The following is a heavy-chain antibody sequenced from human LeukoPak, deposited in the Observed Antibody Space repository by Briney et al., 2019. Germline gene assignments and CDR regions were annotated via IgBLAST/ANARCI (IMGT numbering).Heavy chain of an antibody. CDR3: ARDPITGSTFYHYGMDV. J-gene: IGHJ6*02. CDR1: GYNFAIRG. V-gene: IGHV1-18*01. CDR2: ISGYNGNT. D-gene: IGHD1-7*01. Sequence: ASVKVSCKASGYNFAIRGISWVRQAPGQGLEWMGWISGYNGNTYYAQNLQGRVTMTTDTSTSTAYMELRSLRSDDTAVYYCARDPITGSTFYHYGMDVRGQGTTVTVSS.